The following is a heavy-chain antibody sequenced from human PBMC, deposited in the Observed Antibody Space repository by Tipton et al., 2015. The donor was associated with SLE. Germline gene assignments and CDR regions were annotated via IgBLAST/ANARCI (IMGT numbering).Heavy chain of an antibody. V-gene: IGHV4-34*01. Sequence: TLSLTCAVYGGSFSGYYWSWIRQPPGKGLEWIGEINHSGSTNYNPSLKSRVTITVATSKNQFSLKLSSVTAADTAVYYCAGLYSSSGFPFGYYYYGMYVCGQGTTVTVSS. D-gene: IGHD6-13*01. CDR1: GGSFSGYY. CDR3: AGLYSSSGFPFGYYYYGMYV. CDR2: INHSGST. J-gene: IGHJ6*02.